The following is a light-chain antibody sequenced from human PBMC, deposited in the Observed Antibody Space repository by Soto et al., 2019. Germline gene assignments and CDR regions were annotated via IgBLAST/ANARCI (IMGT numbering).Light chain of an antibody. CDR2: DVS. CDR1: SSDVGGYNY. Sequence: QSVLTQPASVSGSPGQSITISCTGTSSDVGGYNYVSWYQQHPGKAPKLMIYDVSNRPSGVSNRFSGSKSGNTASLTISGLQAEDEADYYCSSYTSGSTPPFGTGTKVPVL. J-gene: IGLJ1*01. CDR3: SSYTSGSTPP. V-gene: IGLV2-14*01.